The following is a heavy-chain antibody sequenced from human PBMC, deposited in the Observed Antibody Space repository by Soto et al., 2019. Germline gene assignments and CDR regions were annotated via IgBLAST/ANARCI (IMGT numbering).Heavy chain of an antibody. CDR3: ARVVGARTHYGMDV. CDR1: GYTFTSYG. CDR2: ISAYNGNT. J-gene: IGHJ6*02. V-gene: IGHV1-18*01. D-gene: IGHD1-26*01. Sequence: ASGKVSWKASGYTFTSYGISWVRQAPGQGLEWMGWISAYNGNTNYAQKLQGRVTMTTDTSTSTAYMELRSLRSDDTAVYYCARVVGARTHYGMDVWGQGTTVTVSS.